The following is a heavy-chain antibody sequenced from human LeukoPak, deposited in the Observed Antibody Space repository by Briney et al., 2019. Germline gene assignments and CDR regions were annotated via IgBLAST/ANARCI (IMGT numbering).Heavy chain of an antibody. Sequence: ASVKVSCKASGYTFSEYSITWVRQAPGQGLEWMGWISPYNADTNYAQNFQGRVTMTTDRSTRTAYMELRNLRSDDTAVYYCARVTTVTWSSWSWGPKKIGQEVNWFDPWGQGTLITVS. CDR2: ISPYNADT. CDR3: ARVTTVTWSSWSWGPKKIGQEVNWFDP. D-gene: IGHD4-17*01. CDR1: GYTFSEYS. V-gene: IGHV1-18*01. J-gene: IGHJ5*02.